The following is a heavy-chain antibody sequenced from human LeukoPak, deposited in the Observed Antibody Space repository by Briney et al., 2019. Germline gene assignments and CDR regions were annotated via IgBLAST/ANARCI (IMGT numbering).Heavy chain of an antibody. CDR2: FYHSGST. Sequence: SETLSLTCSVSGGFNTHYYWSWIRQPPGKGLEWIGYFYHSGSTNYNPSLKSRVTISVDTSKNHFSLKLSSVTAADTAVYYCAKSPYSSSWYGIDYWGQGTLVTVSS. CDR1: GGFNTHYY. J-gene: IGHJ4*02. D-gene: IGHD6-13*01. CDR3: AKSPYSSSWYGIDY. V-gene: IGHV4-59*01.